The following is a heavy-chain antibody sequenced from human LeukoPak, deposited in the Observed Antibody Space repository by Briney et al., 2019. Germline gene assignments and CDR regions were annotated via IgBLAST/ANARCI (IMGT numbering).Heavy chain of an antibody. J-gene: IGHJ6*02. CDR2: ICTAGDT. CDR1: GFTFSSYD. Sequence: PGGSLRLSCAASGFTFSSYDMHWVRQATGKGLEWVSAICTAGDTYYPGSVKGRFTISRENAKNSLYLQMNSLRAGDTAMYYCARGSAPYYYYYGMDVWGQGTTVTVSS. V-gene: IGHV3-13*01. CDR3: ARGSAPYYYYYGMDV.